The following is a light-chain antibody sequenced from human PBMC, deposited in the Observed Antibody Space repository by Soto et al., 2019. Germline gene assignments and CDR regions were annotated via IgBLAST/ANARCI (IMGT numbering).Light chain of an antibody. Sequence: VLTQPPSASGTPGQRVTISCSGSSSNLGSNTVSWYQQLPGTAPKLLIYSNNQRPSGVPDRFSGSKSGTSASLAISGLQSEDEADYYCAAWDDSLNGHYVFGTGTKVTVL. J-gene: IGLJ1*01. CDR3: AAWDDSLNGHYV. CDR1: SSNLGSNT. CDR2: SNN. V-gene: IGLV1-44*01.